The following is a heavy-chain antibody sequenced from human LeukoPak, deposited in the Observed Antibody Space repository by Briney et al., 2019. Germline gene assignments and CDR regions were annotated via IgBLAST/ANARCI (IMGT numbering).Heavy chain of an antibody. J-gene: IGHJ4*02. Sequence: GGSLRLSCAASGFPFSSYSMHWVRQAQGNGLEWVAVISNDGSHKYYADSVKGRFIISRDNSKNTLSLQMNTLRPDDTAVFYCARDPNRLADYGGDYFDHWGQGTLVTVSS. CDR3: ARDPNRLADYGGDYFDH. V-gene: IGHV3-30*04. CDR1: GFPFSSYS. CDR2: ISNDGSHK. D-gene: IGHD4-23*01.